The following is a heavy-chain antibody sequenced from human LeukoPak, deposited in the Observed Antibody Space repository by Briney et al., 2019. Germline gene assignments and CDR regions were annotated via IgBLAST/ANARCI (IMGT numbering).Heavy chain of an antibody. J-gene: IGHJ4*02. D-gene: IGHD6-19*01. CDR2: ISGSGGST. Sequence: GGSLRLSCAASGFTFSSYAMSCLRQAPGKGLEWLSAISGSGGSTYYADSVKGRFTISRDNSKNTLYLQMNSLRAEDTAVYYCAKDRYPGIAVAVGDYWGQGTLVTVSS. CDR3: AKDRYPGIAVAVGDY. V-gene: IGHV3-23*01. CDR1: GFTFSSYA.